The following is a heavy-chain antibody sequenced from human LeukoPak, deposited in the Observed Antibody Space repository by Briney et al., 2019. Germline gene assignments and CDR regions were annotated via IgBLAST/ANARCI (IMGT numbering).Heavy chain of an antibody. Sequence: SETLSLTCAVYGGSFSGYYWSWIRQPPGKGLEWIGEINHSGSTNYNPSLKSRVTISVDTSKNQFSLKLSSVTAADTAVYYCARVQGLPPFDYGAQGTLVPVSS. V-gene: IGHV4-34*01. CDR1: GGSFSGYY. D-gene: IGHD6-19*01. J-gene: IGHJ4*02. CDR2: INHSGST. CDR3: ARVQGLPPFDY.